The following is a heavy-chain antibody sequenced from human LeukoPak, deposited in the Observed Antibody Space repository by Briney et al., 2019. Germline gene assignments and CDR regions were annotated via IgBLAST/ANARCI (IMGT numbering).Heavy chain of an antibody. CDR1: GYTFTSYG. CDR3: ARVGLAAAGTRWFDP. D-gene: IGHD6-13*01. Sequence: ASVKVSYKASGYTFTSYGISWVRQAPGQGLEWMGWISAYNGNTNYAQKLQGRVTMTTDTSTSTAYMELRSLRSDDAAVYYCARVGLAAAGTRWFDPWGQGTLVTVSS. V-gene: IGHV1-18*01. CDR2: ISAYNGNT. J-gene: IGHJ5*02.